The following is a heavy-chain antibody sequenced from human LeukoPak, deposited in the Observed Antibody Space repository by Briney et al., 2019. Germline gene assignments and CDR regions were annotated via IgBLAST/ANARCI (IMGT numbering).Heavy chain of an antibody. Sequence: GASVKVSCKASGFPFTSSAVQWVRQARGQRLEWIGWIVVGSGNTNYAQKFQERVTITRDMSTSTAYMELSSLRSEDTAVYYCAAEGVRLSAPDYWGQGTLVTVSS. D-gene: IGHD3-16*02. CDR1: GFPFTSSA. CDR3: AAEGVRLSAPDY. J-gene: IGHJ4*02. V-gene: IGHV1-58*01. CDR2: IVVGSGNT.